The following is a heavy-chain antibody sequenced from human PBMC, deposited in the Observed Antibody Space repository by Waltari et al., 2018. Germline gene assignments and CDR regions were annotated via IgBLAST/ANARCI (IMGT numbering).Heavy chain of an antibody. V-gene: IGHV4-59*01. CDR2: IYYTGST. CDR3: ARGGGGDWEWFDP. J-gene: IGHJ5*02. CDR1: GGSISGFY. Sequence: QVQLQESGPSRLKPSATLSLICTAAGGSISGFYWSWVRQPPGKGLDWIGYIYYTGSTNFNPSLKSRVTMSVDTSKNQFSLKLSSVTAADTAFYYCARGGGGDWEWFDPWGQGTLVTVSS. D-gene: IGHD2-21*02.